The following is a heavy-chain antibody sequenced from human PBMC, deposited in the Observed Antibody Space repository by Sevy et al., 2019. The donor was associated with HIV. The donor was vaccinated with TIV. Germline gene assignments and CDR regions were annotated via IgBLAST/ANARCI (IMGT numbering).Heavy chain of an antibody. Sequence: GGSLRLSCAASGFTFSGSAIHWVRQASGKGLEWVGRIRSKSNSHATAYAASVKGRFTISRDDSKNTAYLQMNSLKTDDTDLYYCTRHRLSMVRGIIMAHYFDYWGPGTLVTVSS. CDR1: GFTFSGSA. V-gene: IGHV3-73*01. J-gene: IGHJ4*02. CDR2: IRSKSNSHAT. D-gene: IGHD3-10*01. CDR3: TRHRLSMVRGIIMAHYFDY.